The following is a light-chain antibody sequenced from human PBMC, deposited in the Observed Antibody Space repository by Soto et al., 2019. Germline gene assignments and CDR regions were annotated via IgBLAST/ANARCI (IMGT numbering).Light chain of an antibody. V-gene: IGKV1D-12*01. J-gene: IGKJ5*01. CDR1: QDISRW. CDR3: QQGKNFPVT. Sequence: DVQMTQSPSSVSASVGDRVTITCRASQDISRWLAWYQQKPGQAPKFLIYAASNLQSGDPSRFSGSGSGTVFDLTITSLQTEDFATYYWQQGKNFPVTFGQGTRLEMK. CDR2: AAS.